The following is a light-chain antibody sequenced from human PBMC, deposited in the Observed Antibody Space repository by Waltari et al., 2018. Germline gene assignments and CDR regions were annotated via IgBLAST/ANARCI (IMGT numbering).Light chain of an antibody. CDR2: GAS. CDR3: HHYYIPPLT. J-gene: IGKJ5*01. V-gene: IGKV4-1*01. Sequence: DIVMTQSPDALAVSLGERATINCKSSQSLFSSSNSKNYIAWYQHKPGQPPTLLIYGASNRASGVPDRFSGRGSGTDFTLTIGSLQAEDVAVYYCHHYYIPPLTFGQGTRLEI. CDR1: QSLFSSSNSKNY.